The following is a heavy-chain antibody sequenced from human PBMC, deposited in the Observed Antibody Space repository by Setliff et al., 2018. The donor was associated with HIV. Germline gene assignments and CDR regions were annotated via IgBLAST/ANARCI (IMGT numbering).Heavy chain of an antibody. D-gene: IGHD6-13*01. Sequence: ASVKVSCKASGYTFNGYAIHWVRQAPGQRLEWMGWINAVTGNTKYSQKFQGRVTITKDTSASTAYMELSSLRSEDTAVYYCARPDSRWYARGRDPLYGMDVWGQGTTVTVSS. V-gene: IGHV1-3*01. CDR2: INAVTGNT. J-gene: IGHJ6*02. CDR3: ARPDSRWYARGRDPLYGMDV. CDR1: GYTFNGYA.